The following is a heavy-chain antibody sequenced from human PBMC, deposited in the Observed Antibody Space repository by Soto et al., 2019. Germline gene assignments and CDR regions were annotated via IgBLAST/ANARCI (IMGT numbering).Heavy chain of an antibody. CDR1: GFTFSSYG. Sequence: GGSLRLSCAASGFTFSSYGMHWVRQAPGKGLEWVAVIWYDGSNKYYADSVKGRFTISRDNSKNTLYLQMNSLRAEDTAVYYCARGGYCSGGSCFQPKIYGIDVWGQGTTVTVSS. CDR2: IWYDGSNK. CDR3: ARGGYCSGGSCFQPKIYGIDV. D-gene: IGHD2-15*01. J-gene: IGHJ6*02. V-gene: IGHV3-33*01.